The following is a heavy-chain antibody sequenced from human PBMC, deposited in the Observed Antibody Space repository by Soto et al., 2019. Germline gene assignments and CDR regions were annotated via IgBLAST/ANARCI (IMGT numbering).Heavy chain of an antibody. V-gene: IGHV3-23*05. CDR1: GFTFNSYA. Sequence: EVQLLESGGAFVQPGGSLRLSCAASGFTFNSYAMSWVRQAPGKGLEWVSAIGSDGTAIQYADSVKGRFTISKDNSNDMLYLQMNSLRAVDTAVYYCVRPGLTVPGTRYFDHWGQGALVTVSS. CDR2: IGSDGTAI. CDR3: VRPGLTVPGTRYFDH. D-gene: IGHD6-19*01. J-gene: IGHJ4*02.